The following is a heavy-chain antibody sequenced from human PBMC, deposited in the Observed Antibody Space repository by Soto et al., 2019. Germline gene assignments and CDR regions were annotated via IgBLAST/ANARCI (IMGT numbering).Heavy chain of an antibody. J-gene: IGHJ4*02. D-gene: IGHD3-22*01. CDR3: AKGRGSRGYLCDY. Sequence: EVQLVESGGGLVQPGRSLRLSCAASGFTFDDYTMHWVRHAPGKGLEWVSGISWNGGSTGYADSVKGRFTVSRDNAKNSLYLQINSLRAEDTAFYYCAKGRGSRGYLCDYWGQGTLVTVSS. V-gene: IGHV3-9*01. CDR1: GFTFDDYT. CDR2: ISWNGGST.